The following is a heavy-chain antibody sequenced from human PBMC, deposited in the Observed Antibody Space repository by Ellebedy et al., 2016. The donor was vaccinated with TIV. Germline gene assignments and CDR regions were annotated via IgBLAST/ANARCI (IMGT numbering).Heavy chain of an antibody. CDR1: GFTVSSVY. D-gene: IGHD3-16*01. CDR2: IYSDAAT. Sequence: GESLKISCAASGFTVSSVYVSWVRQAPGKGLEWLSVIYSDAATYYADSVKGRFTISRDNSKNTLYLQMNSLRTEDTAGYYCARGLRFSMDVWGQGTTVTVSS. J-gene: IGHJ6*02. V-gene: IGHV3-66*01. CDR3: ARGLRFSMDV.